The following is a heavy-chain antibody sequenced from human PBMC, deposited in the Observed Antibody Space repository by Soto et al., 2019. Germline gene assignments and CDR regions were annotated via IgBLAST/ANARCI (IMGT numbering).Heavy chain of an antibody. Sequence: EVQLLESGGGLVQPGGSLRLSCAASGFTFSSYAMSWVRQAPGKGLEWVSAISGSGGSTYYADSVKGRFTISRDNSKNTLYLQMNSLRAEDTAVYYCAKDSPYSSGWWSSEGGAFDIWGQGTMVTVSS. D-gene: IGHD6-19*01. V-gene: IGHV3-23*01. CDR1: GFTFSSYA. J-gene: IGHJ3*02. CDR3: AKDSPYSSGWWSSEGGAFDI. CDR2: ISGSGGST.